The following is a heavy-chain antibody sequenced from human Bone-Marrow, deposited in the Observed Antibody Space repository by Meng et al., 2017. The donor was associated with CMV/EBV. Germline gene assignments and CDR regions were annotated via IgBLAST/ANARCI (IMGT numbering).Heavy chain of an antibody. CDR2: IIPILGIA. V-gene: IGHV1-69*02. J-gene: IGHJ6*02. CDR1: GGTFSSYT. D-gene: IGHD3-22*01. Sequence: SVKVSCKASGGTFSSYTISWVRQVPGQGLEWMGRIIPILGIANYAQKFQGRVTITADKSTSTAYMELSSLRSEDTAVYYCARVALLTYYYDSSPMDVWGQGTTVTVSS. CDR3: ARVALLTYYYDSSPMDV.